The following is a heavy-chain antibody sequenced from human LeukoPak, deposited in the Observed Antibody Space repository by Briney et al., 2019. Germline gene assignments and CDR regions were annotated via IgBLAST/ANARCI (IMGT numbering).Heavy chain of an antibody. Sequence: ASVKVSCKPSGYTFTDYYIHWVRQAPGQGPEWMGWINPNSGGTNYAQKFQGRVTMTRDTSISTAYMELSRLRSDDTAVYYCARGPWLQAPRGAFDIWGQGTMVTVSS. CDR1: GYTFTDYY. D-gene: IGHD5-24*01. CDR3: ARGPWLQAPRGAFDI. CDR2: INPNSGGT. V-gene: IGHV1-2*02. J-gene: IGHJ3*02.